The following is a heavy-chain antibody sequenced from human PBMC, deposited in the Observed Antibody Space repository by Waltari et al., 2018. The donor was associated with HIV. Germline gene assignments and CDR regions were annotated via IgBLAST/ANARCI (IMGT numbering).Heavy chain of an antibody. CDR3: ARERGGVTRAFDI. V-gene: IGHV4-31*03. J-gene: IGHJ3*02. D-gene: IGHD2-21*02. CDR2: IDYRGST. CDR1: GGSISSGGYY. Sequence: QVQLQESGPGLVKPSQTLSLTCTVSGGSISSGGYYWSWIRQHPGKGLEWIGYIDYRGSTCDNPSLKSRVTISGDTSKNQFSRKLGSVTAADTAVYYCARERGGVTRAFDIWGQGTMVTVSS.